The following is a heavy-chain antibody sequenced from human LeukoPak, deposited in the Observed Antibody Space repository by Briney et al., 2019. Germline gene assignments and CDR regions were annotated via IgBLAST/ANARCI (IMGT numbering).Heavy chain of an antibody. V-gene: IGHV4-39*07. D-gene: IGHD3-10*01. CDR1: GASISIISYY. J-gene: IGHJ4*02. CDR2: IYYSGNT. Sequence: KPSETLSLTCTVSGASISIISYYWGWIRQPPWKGLEWIGSIYYSGNTYYNPSLKSRVTISVDTSKNQFSLKLSSVTAADTAVYYCARVTPTSGSYFDYWGQGTLVTVSS. CDR3: ARVTPTSGSYFDY.